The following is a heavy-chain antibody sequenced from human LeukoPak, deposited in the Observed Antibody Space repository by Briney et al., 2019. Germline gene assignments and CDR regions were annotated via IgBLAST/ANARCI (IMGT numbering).Heavy chain of an antibody. Sequence: SETLSLTCAVSGYSISSGYHWGWIRQPPGEGLEWIGSIYHSGSTYYNPSLKSRVTISVDTSKNQFSLKLSSVTAADTAVYYCARLCSFLEWLCPPFDYWGQGTLVTVSS. J-gene: IGHJ4*02. CDR1: GYSISSGYH. V-gene: IGHV4-38-2*01. CDR3: ARLCSFLEWLCPPFDY. D-gene: IGHD3-3*01. CDR2: IYHSGST.